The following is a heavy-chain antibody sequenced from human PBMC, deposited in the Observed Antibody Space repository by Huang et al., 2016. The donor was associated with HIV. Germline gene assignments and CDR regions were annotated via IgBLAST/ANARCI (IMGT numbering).Heavy chain of an antibody. CDR3: VQVRGDTSGWFIG. CDR2: ISGSGDRT. CDR1: GLTFSGYA. Sequence: EVQLLESGGGLVQPGGSLRLSCAASGLTFSGYAMRWVRQAPGKGLKWVSGISGSGDRTDYAASVKGRFTISRDNSKNTLYLQMNSLRAEDTALYYCVQVRGDTSGWFIGWGQGTLVTVSS. D-gene: IGHD6-19*01. V-gene: IGHV3-23*01. J-gene: IGHJ4*02.